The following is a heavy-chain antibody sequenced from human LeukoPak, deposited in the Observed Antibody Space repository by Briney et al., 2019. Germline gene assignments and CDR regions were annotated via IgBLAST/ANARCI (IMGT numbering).Heavy chain of an antibody. CDR3: AKRVVAATIDAFDI. CDR1: GFTFSSYG. V-gene: IGHV3-30*18. Sequence: GGSLRLSCAASGFTFSSYGMHWVRQAPGKGLEWVAVISYDGSNKSYADSVKGRFTISRDNSKNTLYLQMNSLRAEDTAVYYCAKRVVAATIDAFDIWGQGTMVTVSS. CDR2: ISYDGSNK. D-gene: IGHD2-15*01. J-gene: IGHJ3*02.